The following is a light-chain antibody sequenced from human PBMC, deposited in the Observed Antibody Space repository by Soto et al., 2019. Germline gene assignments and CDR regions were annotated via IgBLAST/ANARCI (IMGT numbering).Light chain of an antibody. CDR1: QSVGRF. CDR3: QQSFTTPLT. J-gene: IGKJ4*01. CDR2: VAS. V-gene: IGKV1-39*01. Sequence: IQMTQSPFSLSASVGDRVTITCRASQSVGRFLNWYQQKPGEAPTVLINVASTLRSGVPSRFSGSGSGTDFNLTINSLQPEDFATYFCQQSFTTPLTFGGGTKVDI.